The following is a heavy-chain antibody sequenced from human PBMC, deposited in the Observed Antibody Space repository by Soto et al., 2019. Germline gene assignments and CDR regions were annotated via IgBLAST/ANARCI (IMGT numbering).Heavy chain of an antibody. CDR3: YKMGAWGCSSTSCYTRYYYGMDV. D-gene: IGHD2-2*02. CDR2: IYYSGST. CDR1: GGSISSGDYY. Sequence: LSLTCTVSGGSISSGDYYWSWIRQPPGKGLEWIGYIYYSGSTYYNPSLKSQVTISVDTSKNQFSLKLSSVTAADTAVYYCYKMGAWGCSSTSCYTRYYYGMDVWGQGTTVTVSS. V-gene: IGHV4-30-4*01. J-gene: IGHJ6*02.